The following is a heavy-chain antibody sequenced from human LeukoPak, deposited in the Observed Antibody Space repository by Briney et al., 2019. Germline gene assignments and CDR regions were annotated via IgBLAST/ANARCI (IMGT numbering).Heavy chain of an antibody. V-gene: IGHV3-21*04. J-gene: IGHJ4*02. CDR1: GFTFSSYS. Sequence: GGSLRLSCTASGFTFSSYSMNWVRQAPGKGLEWVSSISSSSSYIYYADSVKGRFTISRDNAKNSLYLQMNSLRAEDTAVYYCARDVLFTGSLHWGQGTLVTVSS. CDR2: ISSSSSYI. D-gene: IGHD2-8*02. CDR3: ARDVLFTGSLH.